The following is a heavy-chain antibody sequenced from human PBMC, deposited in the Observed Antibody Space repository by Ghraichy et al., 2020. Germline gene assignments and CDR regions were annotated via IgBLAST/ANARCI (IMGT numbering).Heavy chain of an antibody. CDR2: IWYDGSNK. CDR3: ARDSGQFTMVRAVMDV. Sequence: GGSLRLSCAASGFTFSSYGMHWVRQAPGKGLEWVAVIWYDGSNKYYADSVKGRFTISRDNSKNTLYLQMNSLRAEDTAVYYCARDSGQFTMVRAVMDVWGQGTTVTVSS. J-gene: IGHJ6*02. V-gene: IGHV3-33*01. D-gene: IGHD3-10*01. CDR1: GFTFSSYG.